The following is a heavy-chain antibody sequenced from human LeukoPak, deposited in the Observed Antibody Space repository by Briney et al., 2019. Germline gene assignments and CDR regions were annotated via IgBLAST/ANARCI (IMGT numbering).Heavy chain of an antibody. CDR3: ARELPRIGGQTDASDI. V-gene: IGHV3-74*01. J-gene: IGHJ3*02. CDR1: GFTSSGDW. CDR2: CKNDGSST. Sequence: GGSLRLSCAVSGFTSSGDWMHWVRQAPGKGLVWVSRCKNDGSSTSYADFMKGRFTISRDNAKNTLYLQMNSLRPEDTAVYYCARELPRIGGQTDASDIWGQGTMVTVS. D-gene: IGHD3-16*01.